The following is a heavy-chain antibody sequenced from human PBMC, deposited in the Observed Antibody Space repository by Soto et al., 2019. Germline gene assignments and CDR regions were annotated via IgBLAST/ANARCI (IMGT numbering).Heavy chain of an antibody. J-gene: IGHJ3*01. CDR3: ARVRARLLSHAFDF. V-gene: IGHV4-34*01. Sequence: QVQLQQWGAGLLKPSETLSLTCAVYGGSFTDYYWTWIRQPPRKGLEWIGEINHSGSTNYNPSLKKRVTISLDTSKNQFSLKVNSVTAADTAVYFCARVRARLLSHAFDFWGQGTLVTVSS. D-gene: IGHD3-16*02. CDR1: GGSFTDYY. CDR2: INHSGST.